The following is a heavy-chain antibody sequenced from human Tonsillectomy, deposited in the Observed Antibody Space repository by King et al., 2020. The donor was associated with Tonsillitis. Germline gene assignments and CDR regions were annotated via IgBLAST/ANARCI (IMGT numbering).Heavy chain of an antibody. V-gene: IGHV1-2*02. J-gene: IGHJ6*03. Sequence: QLVQSGAEVKKPGASVKVSCKASGYTFTGYYIHWVRQAPGQGLEGMGWINPNNGGTNYAQKYQGRVTMTRDTSISTAYMELSRLRYDDTAVYYCARGSGGNSLYYYYYYLDVWGKGTTVTVSS. CDR3: ARGSGGNSLYYYYYYLDV. CDR1: GYTFTGYY. CDR2: INPNNGGT. D-gene: IGHD4-23*01.